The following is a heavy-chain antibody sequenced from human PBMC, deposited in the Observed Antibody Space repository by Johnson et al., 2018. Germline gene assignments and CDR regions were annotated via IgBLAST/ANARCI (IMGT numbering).Heavy chain of an antibody. D-gene: IGHD3-22*01. CDR2: ISDDGSNK. CDR3: ARHAYYYDSSGDSGAFDI. Sequence: QVQLVEAGGGVVQPGRSLRLSCAASGFTFSSSAMHWVRQAPGKGLEWVAVISDDGSNKYYADSVKGRFNITRDNSKNTLYLQMNSLRAEDTAVYYCARHAYYYDSSGDSGAFDIWGQGTMVTVSS. CDR1: GFTFSSSA. J-gene: IGHJ3*02. V-gene: IGHV3-30-3*01.